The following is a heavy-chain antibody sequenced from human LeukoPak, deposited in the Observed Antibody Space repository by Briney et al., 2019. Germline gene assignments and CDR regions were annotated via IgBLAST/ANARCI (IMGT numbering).Heavy chain of an antibody. J-gene: IGHJ5*02. Sequence: AGGSLRLSCAASGLTGSHNYVSWVRQAPGKGLEWVSAIHTSGDTCYADSVKGRFTISRDTSKSTLYLQINSLRVGDTAVYYCIVFGDSNHWGQGTLVTVSS. V-gene: IGHV3-53*01. CDR2: IHTSGDT. D-gene: IGHD4-17*01. CDR3: IVFGDSNH. CDR1: GLTGSHNY.